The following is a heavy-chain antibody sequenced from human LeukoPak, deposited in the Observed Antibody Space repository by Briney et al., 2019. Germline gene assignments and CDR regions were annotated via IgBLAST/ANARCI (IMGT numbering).Heavy chain of an antibody. J-gene: IGHJ4*02. CDR2: INHSGST. Sequence: PSETLSLTCAVYGGSFSGYYWSWIRQPPGKGLEWIGEINHSGSTNYNPSLKSRVTISVDTSKNQFSLKLNSVTAADTAVYYCARDRNRGYRYSDYWGQGTLVTVSS. CDR1: GGSFSGYY. CDR3: ARDRNRGYRYSDY. V-gene: IGHV4-34*01. D-gene: IGHD1-14*01.